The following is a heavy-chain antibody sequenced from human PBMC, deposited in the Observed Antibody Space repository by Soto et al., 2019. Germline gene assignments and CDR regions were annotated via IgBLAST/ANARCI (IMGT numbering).Heavy chain of an antibody. J-gene: IGHJ4*02. CDR3: ARGSVVLTGTDARFAQ. V-gene: IGHV1-69*16. CDR1: GGTFGRYT. D-gene: IGHD3-9*01. CDR2: SLPVLGNT. Sequence: QVQLVQSGPQVKKPGSSVKVSCTASGGTFGRYTISWVRQAPGQGLEWMGGSLPVLGNTNVAQRFKDRLTFTADESTSTAYLELSSLRPEATAVYYGARGSVVLTGTDARFAQWGQGILVTVSS.